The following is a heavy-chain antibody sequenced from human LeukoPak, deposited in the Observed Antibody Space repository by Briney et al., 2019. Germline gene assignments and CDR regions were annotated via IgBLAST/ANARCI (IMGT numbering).Heavy chain of an antibody. CDR3: ARLPSMVRGVIGFDY. V-gene: IGHV5-51*01. CDR2: IYPGDSDT. J-gene: IGHJ4*02. CDR1: GYRFTSYW. Sequence: GEFLKISCKGSGYRFTSYWIGWVRQMPGKGLEWMGIIYPGDSDTRYSPSFQGQVTISADKSISTAYLQWSSLKASDTAMYYCARLPSMVRGVIGFDYWGQGTLVTVSS. D-gene: IGHD3-10*01.